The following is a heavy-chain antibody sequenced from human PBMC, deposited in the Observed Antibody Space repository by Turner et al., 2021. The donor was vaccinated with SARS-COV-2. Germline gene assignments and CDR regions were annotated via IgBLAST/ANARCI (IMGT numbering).Heavy chain of an antibody. CDR2: ISYDGSNK. D-gene: IGHD6-13*01. J-gene: IGHJ5*02. CDR3: AKDLGQLDWFDP. CDR1: GFTFRRYG. V-gene: IGHV3-30*18. Sequence: QVQLVESGGGVAQPGRALRLSCAASGFTFRRYGMHWVRQAPGKGLEWVAVISYDGSNKYYADSVKGRFTISRDNSKSTLYLQMNSLRAEDTAVYYCAKDLGQLDWFDPWGQGTLVTVSS.